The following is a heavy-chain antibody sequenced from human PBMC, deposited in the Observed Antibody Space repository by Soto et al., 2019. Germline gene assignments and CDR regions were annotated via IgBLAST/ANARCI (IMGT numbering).Heavy chain of an antibody. V-gene: IGHV4-59*01. J-gene: IGHJ4*02. Sequence: SETLSLTCTVSGGSISSYYWSWIRQPPGKGLEWIGYIYYSGSTNYNPSLKSRVTISVDTSKNQFSLKLSSVTAADTAVYYCASGLEYSVYVYDYWGQGTLVTDSS. CDR1: GGSISSYY. CDR2: IYYSGST. D-gene: IGHD5-12*01. CDR3: ASGLEYSVYVYDY.